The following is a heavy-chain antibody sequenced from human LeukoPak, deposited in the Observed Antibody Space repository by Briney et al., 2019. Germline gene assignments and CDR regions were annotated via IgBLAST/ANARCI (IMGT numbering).Heavy chain of an antibody. D-gene: IGHD2-15*01. CDR2: IYYSGST. J-gene: IGHJ5*02. Sequence: SETLSLTCTVSGGSISSSSYYWGWIRQPPGKGLEWIGSIYYSGSTYYNPSLKSRVTISVDTSKNQFSLKLSSVTAADTAVYYCARGYCSGGSCYSNWFDPWGQGTLVTVSS. V-gene: IGHV4-39*07. CDR1: GGSISSSSYY. CDR3: ARGYCSGGSCYSNWFDP.